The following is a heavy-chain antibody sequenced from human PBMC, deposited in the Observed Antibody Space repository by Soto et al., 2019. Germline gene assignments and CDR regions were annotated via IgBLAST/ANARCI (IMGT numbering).Heavy chain of an antibody. J-gene: IGHJ5*02. CDR1: GGSISSYD. Sequence: QVQLQESGPGLVKPSETLSLTCTVSGGSISSYDWSWIRQAPGKKLEWIGYIYSSGTTNYNPSLKSRVNXXRXTFXNQFSLKLSSVTTADTAVYYCARDHSSGWVNWFDPWGQGTLVTVSS. CDR2: IYSSGTT. CDR3: ARDHSSGWVNWFDP. D-gene: IGHD3-22*01. V-gene: IGHV4-59*01.